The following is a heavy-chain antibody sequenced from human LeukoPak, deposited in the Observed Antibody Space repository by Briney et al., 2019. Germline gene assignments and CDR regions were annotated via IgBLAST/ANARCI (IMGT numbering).Heavy chain of an antibody. V-gene: IGHV3-23*01. CDR3: ATYRQVLLPFES. Sequence: SGGSLRLSCAASGFTFSTFAMIWVRQPPGKGLEWVSSIFPSGGDIHYADSVRGRFTISRDNSKSTLSLQMNSLRAEDTAIYYCATYRQVLLPFESWGQGTLVTVSS. J-gene: IGHJ4*02. CDR2: IFPSGGDI. D-gene: IGHD2-8*02. CDR1: GFTFSTFA.